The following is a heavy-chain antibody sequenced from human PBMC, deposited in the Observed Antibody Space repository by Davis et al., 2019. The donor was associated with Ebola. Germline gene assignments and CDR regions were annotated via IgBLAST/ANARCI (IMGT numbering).Heavy chain of an antibody. J-gene: IGHJ5*02. CDR1: GFTVSSNY. D-gene: IGHD5-18*01. V-gene: IGHV4-34*01. CDR2: INHSGST. CDR3: ARGRPGRGYSYLP. Sequence: GSLRLSCAASGFTVSSNYMSWVRQPPGKGLEWIGEINHSGSTNYNPSLKSRVTISVDTSKNQFSLKLSSVTAADTAVYYCARGRPGRGYSYLPWGQGTLVTVSS.